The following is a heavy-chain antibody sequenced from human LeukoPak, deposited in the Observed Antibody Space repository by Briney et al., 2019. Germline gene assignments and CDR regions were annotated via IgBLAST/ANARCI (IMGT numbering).Heavy chain of an antibody. CDR3: AKDRGFGGVIAPNFDY. V-gene: IGHV3-30*02. J-gene: IGHJ4*02. CDR2: IRYDGSNK. D-gene: IGHD3-16*02. CDR1: GFSFSSYG. Sequence: PGGSLRLSCVASGFSFSSYGMHWVRQAPGKGLEWVAFIRYDGSNKYYADSVKGRFTISRDNSKNTLYLQMNSLRAEDTAVYYCAKDRGFGGVIAPNFDYWGQGTLVTVSS.